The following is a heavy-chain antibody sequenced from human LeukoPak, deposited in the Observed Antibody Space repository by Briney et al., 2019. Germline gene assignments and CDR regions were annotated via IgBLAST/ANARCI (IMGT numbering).Heavy chain of an antibody. Sequence: GGSLRLSCAASGFTFSYYGMNWVRQAPGKGLEWVSGVTGSGTSTYYADSVRGRFTISRDNSKNTLYLQMNTLRAEDTAVYYCARDRHKYNYDSGGYPPYWGQGTLVTVSS. CDR2: VTGSGTST. CDR3: ARDRHKYNYDSGGYPPY. D-gene: IGHD3-22*01. CDR1: GFTFSYYG. V-gene: IGHV3-23*01. J-gene: IGHJ4*02.